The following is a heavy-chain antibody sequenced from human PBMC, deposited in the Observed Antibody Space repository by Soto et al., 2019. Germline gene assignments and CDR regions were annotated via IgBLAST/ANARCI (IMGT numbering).Heavy chain of an antibody. J-gene: IGHJ6*02. CDR1: GFTFSSYA. CDR3: AKDETGIPTGGMDV. V-gene: IGHV3-23*01. Sequence: EVQLLESGGGLVQPGGSLRLSCAASGFTFSSYAMSWVRQAPGKGLEWVSGTSNSGGSTYYADSVKGRFIISRDNPKNTLYLQMNSLRAEDTAVYYCAKDETGIPTGGMDVWGQGTTVTVSS. CDR2: TSNSGGST. D-gene: IGHD7-27*01.